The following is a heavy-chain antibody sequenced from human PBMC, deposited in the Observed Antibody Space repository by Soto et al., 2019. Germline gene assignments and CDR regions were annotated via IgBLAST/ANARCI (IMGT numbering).Heavy chain of an antibody. Sequence: PGGSLRLSCAASGFTFSSYAMSWVRQAPGKGLEWVSAISGSGGSTYYADSVKGRFTISRDNSKNTVYLQMNSLRAEDTAIYYCARKALVSSLPRWLDPWGQGTLVTVSS. CDR1: GFTFSSYA. CDR2: ISGSGGST. J-gene: IGHJ5*02. V-gene: IGHV3-23*01. D-gene: IGHD2-2*01. CDR3: ARKALVSSLPRWLDP.